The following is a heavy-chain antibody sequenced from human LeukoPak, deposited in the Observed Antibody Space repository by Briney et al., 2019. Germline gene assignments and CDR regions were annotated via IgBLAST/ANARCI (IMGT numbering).Heavy chain of an antibody. CDR1: GFTFSTSA. J-gene: IGHJ4*02. D-gene: IGHD1-26*01. CDR3: ARAPCSGSYSDY. Sequence: GGSLRLSCAASGFTFSTSAMHWVRQAPGKGLEYVSAISANGGSTFHANSVRGRFTISRDNSKNTLYLQMGSLTAEDMALYYCARAPCSGSYSDYWGQGTLVTVSS. CDR2: ISANGGST. V-gene: IGHV3-64*01.